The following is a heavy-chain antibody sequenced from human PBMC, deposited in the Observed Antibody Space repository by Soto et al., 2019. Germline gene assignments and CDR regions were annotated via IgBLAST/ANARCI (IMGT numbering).Heavy chain of an antibody. CDR1: GYFFTHFW. CDR2: VYPGDPDI. D-gene: IGHD2-15*01. J-gene: IGHJ4*02. CDR3: ARGGACISGSCFVDI. V-gene: IGHV5-51*01. Sequence: PGESLKISCEASGYFFTHFWIGWVRQMPGKGLEWMGYVYPGDPDIRYSPSFRGQVTISADKSISTAYLQWSSLRASDSGMYYCARGGACISGSCFVDIWGQGTLVTVSS.